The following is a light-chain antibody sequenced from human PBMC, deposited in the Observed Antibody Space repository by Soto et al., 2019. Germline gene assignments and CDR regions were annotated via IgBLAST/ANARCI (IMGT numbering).Light chain of an antibody. CDR1: QSINSNY. Sequence: EIVLTQSPGILSLSPGERATLSCRASQSINSNYLAWYQQKPGQAPRLLIYDASSRATGIPDRFSGSGSGTDFTLTISSLQSEDFAVYYCQQYHSWPAFGRGTKVDIK. CDR3: QQYHSWPA. J-gene: IGKJ1*01. CDR2: DAS. V-gene: IGKV3-20*01.